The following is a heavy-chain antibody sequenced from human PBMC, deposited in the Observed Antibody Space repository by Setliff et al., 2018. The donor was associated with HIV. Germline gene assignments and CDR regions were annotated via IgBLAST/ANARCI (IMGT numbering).Heavy chain of an antibody. Sequence: PSETLSLTCTVSGYSISSGYYWGWIRQPPGKGLEWIGNIYHSGSTYYNPSLKSRVTISVDTSKNQFSLKLSSVTAADMAVYFCARGPVTLRHNWFDPWGQGTPVTVSS. CDR3: ARGPVTLRHNWFDP. J-gene: IGHJ5*02. V-gene: IGHV4-38-2*02. CDR1: GYSISSGYY. D-gene: IGHD2-21*01. CDR2: IYHSGST.